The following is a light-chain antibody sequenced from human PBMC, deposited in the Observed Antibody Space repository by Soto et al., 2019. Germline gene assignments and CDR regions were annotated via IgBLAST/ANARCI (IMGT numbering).Light chain of an antibody. V-gene: IGKV1-33*01. CDR1: QGLTNH. Sequence: DLQLTQSPSSLSASVGDRVTITCQASQGLTNHLNWYQQKPGKAPKLLIHGSSQLETGVPSRFSGGGSGTGFTFTIVSLQPDDIATYYCQQYDHMVTFGGGTKVEIK. J-gene: IGKJ4*01. CDR3: QQYDHMVT. CDR2: GSS.